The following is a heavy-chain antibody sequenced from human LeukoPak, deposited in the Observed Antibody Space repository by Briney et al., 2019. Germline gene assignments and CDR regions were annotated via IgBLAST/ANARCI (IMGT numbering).Heavy chain of an antibody. J-gene: IGHJ6*03. CDR2: ISAYNGNT. V-gene: IGHV1-18*01. D-gene: IGHD3-10*01. CDR3: ARDSYGSGSYYYYYYYCYMDV. Sequence: ASVRVSCKASGYTFTSYGISWVRQAPGQGLEWMGWISAYNGNTNYAQKLQGRVTMTTDTSTSTAYMELRSLRSDDTAVYYCARDSYGSGSYYYYYYYCYMDVWGKGTTVTISS. CDR1: GYTFTSYG.